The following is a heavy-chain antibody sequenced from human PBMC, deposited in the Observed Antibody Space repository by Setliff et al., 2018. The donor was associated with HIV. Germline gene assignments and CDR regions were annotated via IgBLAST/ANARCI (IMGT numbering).Heavy chain of an antibody. D-gene: IGHD1-1*01. Sequence: PSETLSLTCTVSGDSISSYYWSWIRQPAGKGLEWIGRSPYTTYNPSLKGRVTMSLDTSRNQITLTLKSVTAADTAVYFCARIDPGKFWSLDYWGRGTLVTVSS. V-gene: IGHV4-4*07. CDR2: SPYT. CDR1: GDSISSYY. J-gene: IGHJ4*02. CDR3: ARIDPGKFWSLDY.